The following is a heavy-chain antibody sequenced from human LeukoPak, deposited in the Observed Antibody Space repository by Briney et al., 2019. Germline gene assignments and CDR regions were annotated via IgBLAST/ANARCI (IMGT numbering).Heavy chain of an antibody. CDR1: GFTFSTYA. Sequence: GGSLRLSCAGSGFTFSTYAMHWVRQAPGKGLEWVSSISSSSSYIYYADSVKGRFTISRDNAKNSLYLQMNSLRAEDTAVYYCASGYCSSTSCYAWGFDYWGQGTLVTVSS. J-gene: IGHJ4*02. D-gene: IGHD2-2*01. CDR2: ISSSSSYI. CDR3: ASGYCSSTSCYAWGFDY. V-gene: IGHV3-21*01.